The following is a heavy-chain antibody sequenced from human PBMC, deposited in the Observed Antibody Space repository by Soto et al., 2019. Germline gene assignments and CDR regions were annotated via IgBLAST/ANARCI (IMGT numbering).Heavy chain of an antibody. J-gene: IGHJ4*02. CDR3: ARSISMIVVVPAGPFDY. CDR1: GFTFTSSA. CDR2: IVVGSGNT. Sequence: SVKVSCKASGFTFTSSAVQWVRQARGQRLEWIGWIVVGSGNTNYAQKFQERVTITRDMSKSTAYMELSSLRSEDTAVYFCARSISMIVVVPAGPFDYWGQGTLVTVSS. D-gene: IGHD3-22*01. V-gene: IGHV1-58*01.